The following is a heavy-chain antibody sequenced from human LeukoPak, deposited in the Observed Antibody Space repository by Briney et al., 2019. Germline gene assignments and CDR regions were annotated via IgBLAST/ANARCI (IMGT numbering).Heavy chain of an antibody. CDR3: ARDRSCSSTSCYGRNWFDP. D-gene: IGHD2-2*01. Sequence: GGSLRLSCAASGFTFSYYWMHWVRQAPGKGLVWVSRIKSDGSITEYADSVKGRFTISRDNSKNTLYLQMNSLRAEDTAVYYCARDRSCSSTSCYGRNWFDPWGQGTLVTVSS. CDR1: GFTFSYYW. J-gene: IGHJ5*02. CDR2: IKSDGSIT. V-gene: IGHV3-74*01.